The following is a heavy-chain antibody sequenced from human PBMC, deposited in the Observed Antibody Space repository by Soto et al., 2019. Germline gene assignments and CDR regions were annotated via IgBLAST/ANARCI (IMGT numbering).Heavy chain of an antibody. J-gene: IGHJ5*02. CDR3: ARVVIIPQFNWFDP. CDR2: IYYSGST. CDR1: GGSFSGYY. Sequence: PSETLSLTCAVFGGSFSGYYWSWIRQPPGRGLEWIGYIYYSGSTNYNPSLKSRVTISVDTSKNQFSLKLSSVTAADTAVYYCARVVIIPQFNWFDPWGQGTLVTVSS. V-gene: IGHV4-59*01. D-gene: IGHD3-22*01.